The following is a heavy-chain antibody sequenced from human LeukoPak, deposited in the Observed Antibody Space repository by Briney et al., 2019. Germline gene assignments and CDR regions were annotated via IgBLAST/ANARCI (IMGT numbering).Heavy chain of an antibody. CDR2: INPNSGDT. Sequence: ASVNVSCKASGYTFTAYYIHWVRQAPGQGLEWMAWINPNSGDTYSAPQFQGRVTMTRDTSISTASMELSWLSSDDTAVYYCATGVATAFTYWGQGTLVTVSS. V-gene: IGHV1-2*02. J-gene: IGHJ4*02. D-gene: IGHD5-18*01. CDR3: ATGVATAFTY. CDR1: GYTFTAYY.